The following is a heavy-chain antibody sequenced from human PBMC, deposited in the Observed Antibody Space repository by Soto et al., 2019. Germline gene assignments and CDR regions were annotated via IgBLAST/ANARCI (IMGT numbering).Heavy chain of an antibody. J-gene: IGHJ4*02. D-gene: IGHD3-16*01. CDR2: SKNKADSYIT. CDR3: TVWGLGNDFGAA. CDR1: GFTFSNYY. Sequence: EVQLVESGGGLVQPGGSLRLSCAASGFTFSNYYMDWVRQAPGKGLEWVGRSKNKADSYITEYAASGKGRFNISRDASRYSLYLQMNSLKTADTAVYYCTVWGLGNDFGAAGGQGILVTVSS. V-gene: IGHV3-72*01.